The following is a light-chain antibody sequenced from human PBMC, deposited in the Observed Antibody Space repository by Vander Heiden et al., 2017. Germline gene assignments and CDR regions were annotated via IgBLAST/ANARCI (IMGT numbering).Light chain of an antibody. J-gene: IGKJ4*01. Sequence: EIVFTQSPATLSLSPGESATLSCRASQSVSSYLAWYQQKPGQAPRLLIYDASDRATGIPARFSGSGSGTDFTLTISSLEPEDFAVYYCQQRSNLLTFGGGTKVEIK. CDR1: QSVSSY. CDR3: QQRSNLLT. V-gene: IGKV3-11*01. CDR2: DAS.